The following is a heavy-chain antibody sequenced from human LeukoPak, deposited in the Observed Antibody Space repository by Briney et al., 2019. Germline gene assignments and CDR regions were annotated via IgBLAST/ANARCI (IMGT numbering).Heavy chain of an antibody. CDR3: ARPLPGAHSGSYYFDY. CDR2: IYPGDSNT. D-gene: IGHD1-26*01. CDR1: GYSLTNYW. V-gene: IGHV5-51*01. J-gene: IGHJ4*02. Sequence: GESLKISCKGSGYSLTNYWIGWVRQVPGKGLECMGIIYPGDSNTKYNPSFQGQVTISVDTSITTAYLQWSSLEASDTAIYYCARPLPGAHSGSYYFDYWGQGTLVTVSS.